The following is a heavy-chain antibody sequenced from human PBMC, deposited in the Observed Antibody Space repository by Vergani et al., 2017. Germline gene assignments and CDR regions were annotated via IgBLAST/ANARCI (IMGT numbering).Heavy chain of an antibody. J-gene: IGHJ6*02. D-gene: IGHD1-1*01. V-gene: IGHV3-21*01. CDR1: GFTFSSYS. Sequence: EVQLVESGGGLVKPGGSLRLSCAASGFTFSSYSRNWVRQAPGKGLEWVSSISSSSSYIYYADSVKGRFTISRDNAKNSLYLQMNSLRAEDTAVYYCAGPQWGDQWGGNEYGMDVWGQGTTVTVSS. CDR3: AGPQWGDQWGGNEYGMDV. CDR2: ISSSSSYI.